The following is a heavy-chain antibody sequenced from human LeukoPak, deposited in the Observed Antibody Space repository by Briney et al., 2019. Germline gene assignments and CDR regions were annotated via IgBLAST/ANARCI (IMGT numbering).Heavy chain of an antibody. J-gene: IGHJ4*02. CDR2: IGNKANSYAT. V-gene: IGHV3-73*01. D-gene: IGHD6-19*01. Sequence: GGSLRLSCAASGFTFSASVMHWVPQASGKGREWVVRIGNKANSYATMYAASVKGRFTISRDDSKNTAYLQMNRLRTEDTAVYYCTGGSGWYSPDYWGQGTLVTVSA. CDR3: TGGSGWYSPDY. CDR1: GFTFSASV.